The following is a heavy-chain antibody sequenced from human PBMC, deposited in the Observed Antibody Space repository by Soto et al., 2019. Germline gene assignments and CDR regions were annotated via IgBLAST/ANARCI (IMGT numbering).Heavy chain of an antibody. Sequence: PSGTLSLTFTVSGGSISSSSYYWGWIRQPPGKGLEWIGSIYYSGSTYYNPSLKSRVTISVDTSKNQFSLKLSSVTAADTAVYYCARHLPTYYDFWSGYYDLGANFDYCGQGTLVTVSS. CDR1: GGSISSSSYY. D-gene: IGHD3-3*01. CDR3: ARHLPTYYDFWSGYYDLGANFDY. V-gene: IGHV4-39*01. J-gene: IGHJ4*02. CDR2: IYYSGST.